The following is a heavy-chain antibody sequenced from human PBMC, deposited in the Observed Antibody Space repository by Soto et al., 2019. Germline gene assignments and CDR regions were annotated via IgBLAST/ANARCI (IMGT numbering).Heavy chain of an antibody. CDR3: ARDPSRKLVPAEPLQNDAFDI. D-gene: IGHD1-26*01. CDR2: INPNSGGT. J-gene: IGHJ3*02. Sequence: QVQLVQSGAEVKKPGASVKVSCKASGYTFTGYYMHWVRQAPGQGLEWMGWINPNSGGTNYAQKFQGRVTMTRDTSISTAYMELSRLRSDDTAVYYWARDPSRKLVPAEPLQNDAFDIWGQGTMVTVSS. V-gene: IGHV1-2*02. CDR1: GYTFTGYY.